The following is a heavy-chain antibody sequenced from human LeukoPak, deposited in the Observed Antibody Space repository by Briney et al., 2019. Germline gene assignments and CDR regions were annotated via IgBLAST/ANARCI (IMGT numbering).Heavy chain of an antibody. V-gene: IGHV3-48*03. J-gene: IGHJ6*04. CDR2: ISSSGSTI. Sequence: GGSLRLSCAASGFTFSSYEMSWVRQAPGKGLEWVSYISSSGSTIYYADSVKGRFTISRDNAKNSLYLQMDSLRAEDTAVYYCAELGITMIGGVWGKGTTVTISS. CDR3: AELGITMIGGV. D-gene: IGHD3-10*02. CDR1: GFTFSSYE.